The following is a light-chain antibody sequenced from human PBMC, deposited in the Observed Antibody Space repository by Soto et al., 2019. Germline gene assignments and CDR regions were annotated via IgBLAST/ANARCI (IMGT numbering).Light chain of an antibody. Sequence: QSVLTQPASVSGSPGQSITISCTGTSSDVGGYNYVSWYQQHPGKAPKLMIYDVSNRPSGVSNRFSGSKSGNTASLTISGLQAEDEDDYYCSSYASTTRVFGGGIKVTVL. CDR1: SSDVGGYNY. V-gene: IGLV2-14*01. J-gene: IGLJ3*02. CDR2: DVS. CDR3: SSYASTTRV.